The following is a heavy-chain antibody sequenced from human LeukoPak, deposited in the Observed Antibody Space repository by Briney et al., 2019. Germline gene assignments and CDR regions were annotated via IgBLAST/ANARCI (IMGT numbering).Heavy chain of an antibody. CDR2: MNPNSGNT. V-gene: IGHV1-8*01. D-gene: IGHD3-22*01. Sequence: GASVKVSCKASGYTFTSYDINWVRQATGQGLEWMGWMNPNSGNTGYAQKFQGRVTMTRNTSISTAYMELSSLRSEDTAVYYCARDSPYYYDSSPNWFDPWGQGTLVTVSS. J-gene: IGHJ5*02. CDR3: ARDSPYYYDSSPNWFDP. CDR1: GYTFTSYD.